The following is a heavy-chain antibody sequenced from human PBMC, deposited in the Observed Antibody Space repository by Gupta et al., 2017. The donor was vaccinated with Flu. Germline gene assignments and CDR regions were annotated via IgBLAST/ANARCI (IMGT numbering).Heavy chain of an antibody. J-gene: IGHJ5*02. CDR2: ISYDGGDI. CDR3: AKDSRDCSSGNCSPYPLKNYFDP. CDR1: GVTFSGYA. Sequence: QVLPVECRAGVVQPGRSLWLHWAASGVTFSGYAIPWVRQSPATWLDWVAIISYDGGDIFYADSVKGRFTISRDNSKTTVYLQMNSLRVEDTAVYYCAKDSRDCSSGNCSPYPLKNYFDPWGQGTLVTVSS. D-gene: IGHD2-8*01. V-gene: IGHV3-30*18.